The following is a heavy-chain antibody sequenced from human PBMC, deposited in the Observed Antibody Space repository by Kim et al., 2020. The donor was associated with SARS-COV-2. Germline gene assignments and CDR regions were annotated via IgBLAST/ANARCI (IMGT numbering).Heavy chain of an antibody. J-gene: IGHJ6*02. CDR3: ARVYSSSSSYYYYYGMDV. D-gene: IGHD6-13*01. CDR1: GGSFSGYY. CDR2: INHSGST. Sequence: SETLSLTCAVYGGSFSGYYWSWIRQPPGKGLEWIGEINHSGSTNYNPSLKSRVTISVDTSKNQFSLKLSSVTAADTAVYYCARVYSSSSSYYYYYGMDVWGQGTTVTVAS. V-gene: IGHV4-34*01.